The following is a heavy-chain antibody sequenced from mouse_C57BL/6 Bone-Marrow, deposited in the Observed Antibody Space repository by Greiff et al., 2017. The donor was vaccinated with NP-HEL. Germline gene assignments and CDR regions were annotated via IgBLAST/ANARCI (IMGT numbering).Heavy chain of an antibody. D-gene: IGHD1-1*01. V-gene: IGHV7-1*01. Sequence: DVMLVESGGGLVQSGRSLRLSCAPSGFTFSDFYMEWVRQAPGKGLEWIAASRNKANDYTTEYSASVKGRFIVSRDTSQSILYLQMNALRAEDTAIYYCARDGQYYGSSLYWYFDVWGTGTTVTVSS. CDR2: SRNKANDYTT. CDR3: ARDGQYYGSSLYWYFDV. CDR1: GFTFSDFY. J-gene: IGHJ1*03.